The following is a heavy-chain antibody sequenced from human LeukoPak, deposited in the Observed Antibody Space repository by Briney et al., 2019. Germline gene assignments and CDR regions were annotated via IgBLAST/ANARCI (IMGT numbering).Heavy chain of an antibody. CDR3: ARVEYSSGWYGQYYFDY. CDR1: GGSISSYY. D-gene: IGHD6-19*01. Sequence: SETLSLTCTVSGGSISSYYWSWIRQPAGKGLEWIGRIYTSGSTNYNPSLKSRVTMSVDTSKNQFSLKLSSVTAADTAVYYCARVEYSSGWYGQYYFDYWGQGTLVTVSS. CDR2: IYTSGST. V-gene: IGHV4-4*07. J-gene: IGHJ4*02.